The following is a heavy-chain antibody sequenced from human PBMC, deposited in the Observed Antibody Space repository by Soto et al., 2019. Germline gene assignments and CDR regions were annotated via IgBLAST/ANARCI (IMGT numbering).Heavy chain of an antibody. Sequence: PSETLSLTFTFSGGSISSYYWSWIRQHPGKGLEWIGYIYGTGNMYYNSSLKSRLTFSVDTSKNHFSLKLTSVTAADTAVYYCARGTDTWFFALWGRGTLVTVPQ. CDR1: GGSISSYY. CDR3: ARGTDTWFFAL. CDR2: IYGTGNM. V-gene: IGHV4-59*12. D-gene: IGHD3-9*01. J-gene: IGHJ2*01.